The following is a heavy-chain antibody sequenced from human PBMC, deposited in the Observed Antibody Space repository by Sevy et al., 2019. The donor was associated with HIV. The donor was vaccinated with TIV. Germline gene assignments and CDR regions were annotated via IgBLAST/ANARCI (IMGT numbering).Heavy chain of an antibody. V-gene: IGHV3-13*01. D-gene: IGHD2-21*01. CDR2: IGTLADT. J-gene: IGHJ4*02. CDR3: VRGLQTHCDRTACPLDY. CDR1: GFTFSGSD. Sequence: GGSLRLSCAASGFTFSGSDMHWVRQVKGKGLEWISSIGTLADTFYADSVKGRFIISRDNAQSYLYLHMSSLKVGDTALYFCVRGLQTHCDRTACPLDYWGQGTPVTVSS.